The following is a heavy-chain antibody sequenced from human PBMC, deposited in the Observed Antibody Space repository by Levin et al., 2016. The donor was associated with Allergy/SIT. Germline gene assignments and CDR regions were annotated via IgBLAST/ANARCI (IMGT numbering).Heavy chain of an antibody. D-gene: IGHD3/OR15-3a*01. V-gene: IGHV3-33*01. Sequence: SLKISCVASGFSFSSYGMHWVRQAPGKGLEWVALIWNDGSKQYFADSVKGRFAISRDNSNSTLYLQLNSLSAEDTAVYYCAREAWTLRHFDSWGQGTLVIVSS. CDR3: AREAWTLRHFDS. J-gene: IGHJ4*02. CDR2: IWNDGSKQ. CDR1: GFSFSSYG.